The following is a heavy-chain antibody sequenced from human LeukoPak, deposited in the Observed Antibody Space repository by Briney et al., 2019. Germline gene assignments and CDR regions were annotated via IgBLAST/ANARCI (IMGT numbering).Heavy chain of an antibody. Sequence: PSETLSLTCAVYGGSFSGYYWSWIRQPPGKGLEWIGKINHSGSTNYNPSLKSRVTISVDTSKNQFSLKLSSVTAADTAVYYCARGRITMVRGVIIQHEFDYWGQGTLVTVSS. CDR2: INHSGST. CDR3: ARGRITMVRGVIIQHEFDY. CDR1: GGSFSGYY. V-gene: IGHV4-34*01. J-gene: IGHJ4*02. D-gene: IGHD3-10*01.